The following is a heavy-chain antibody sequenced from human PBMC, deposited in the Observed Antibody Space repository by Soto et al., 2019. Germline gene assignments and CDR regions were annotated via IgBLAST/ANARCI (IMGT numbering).Heavy chain of an antibody. CDR3: ARGARGSSWSTPRPNWFDP. J-gene: IGHJ5*02. CDR1: GGSISSYY. D-gene: IGHD6-13*01. CDR2: IYYSGST. V-gene: IGHV4-59*01. Sequence: SETLSLTCTVSGGSISSYYWSWIRQPPGKGLEWIGYIYYSGSTNYNPSLKSRVTISVDTSKNQFSLKLSSVTAADTAVYYCARGARGSSWSTPRPNWFDPWGQGTLVTVSS.